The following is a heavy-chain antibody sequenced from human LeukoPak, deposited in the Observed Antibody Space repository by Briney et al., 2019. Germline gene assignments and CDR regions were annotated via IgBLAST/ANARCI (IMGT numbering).Heavy chain of an antibody. Sequence: SETLSLTCTVSGGSISSGSYYWSWIRQPAGKGLEWIGRIYTSGSTNYNPSLKSRVTTSVDTSKNQFSLKLSSVTAADTAVYYCARDRVTIFGVVPYDYWGQGTLVTVSS. D-gene: IGHD3-3*01. J-gene: IGHJ4*02. V-gene: IGHV4-61*02. CDR3: ARDRVTIFGVVPYDY. CDR1: GGSISSGSYY. CDR2: IYTSGST.